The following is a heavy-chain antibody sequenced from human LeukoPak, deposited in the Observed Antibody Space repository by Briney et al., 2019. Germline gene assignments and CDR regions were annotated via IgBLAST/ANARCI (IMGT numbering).Heavy chain of an antibody. Sequence: PGGSLRLSCVASGFTFSNYVMYWVRQVPGKGLEGVLGIIGTSSYTYSADYVKGRFTISRDNSKNSLFVQMNSLRAEDTAVYFCAKSRSGSANWALQIFDNWGQGTLVTVSS. CDR2: IIGTSSYT. V-gene: IGHV3-23*01. CDR1: GFTFSNYV. D-gene: IGHD1-1*01. J-gene: IGHJ4*02. CDR3: AKSRSGSANWALQIFDN.